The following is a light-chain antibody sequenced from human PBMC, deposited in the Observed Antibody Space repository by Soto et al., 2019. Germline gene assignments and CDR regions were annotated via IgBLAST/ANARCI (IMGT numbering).Light chain of an antibody. Sequence: EIVLTQSPATLSLSPGERATLSCRASQRVSSYLAWYQQKPGHAPRLLIYDASHRATGIPARFSGSGSGTDFTLTISSLEPEDFAVYYCQQRSVRVTFGQGTRLEIK. CDR3: QQRSVRVT. CDR2: DAS. J-gene: IGKJ5*01. V-gene: IGKV3-11*01. CDR1: QRVSSY.